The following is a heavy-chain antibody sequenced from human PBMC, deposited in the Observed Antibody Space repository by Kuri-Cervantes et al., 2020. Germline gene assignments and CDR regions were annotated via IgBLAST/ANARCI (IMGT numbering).Heavy chain of an antibody. V-gene: IGHV4-39*07. CDR3: ARVDSWYGSSALDY. Sequence: SETLSLTCTVSGGSISSSSYYWGWIRQPPGKGLEWIGSIYPSGSTNYNPSLKSRVTMSVDTSKNQFSLKLSSVTAADTAVYYCARVDSWYGSSALDYWGQGTLVTVSS. CDR2: IYPSGST. CDR1: GGSISSSSYY. J-gene: IGHJ4*02. D-gene: IGHD6-13*01.